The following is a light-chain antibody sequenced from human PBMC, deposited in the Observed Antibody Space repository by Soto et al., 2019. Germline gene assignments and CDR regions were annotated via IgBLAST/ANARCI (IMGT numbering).Light chain of an antibody. Sequence: QSALTQPASVSGSPGQSITISCTGTSSDIGDYDYVSWYQQHPGKAPKLLIYEVTNRPSGVSYRFSGSKSGNTASLTISGLQTEDEADYYCCSYTSISTSAVFGGGTKLTVL. V-gene: IGLV2-14*03. J-gene: IGLJ2*01. CDR1: SSDIGDYDY. CDR3: CSYTSISTSAV. CDR2: EVT.